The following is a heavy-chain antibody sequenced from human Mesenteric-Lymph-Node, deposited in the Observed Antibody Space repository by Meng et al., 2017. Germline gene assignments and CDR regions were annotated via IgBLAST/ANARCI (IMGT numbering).Heavy chain of an antibody. D-gene: IGHD5-18*01. V-gene: IGHV3-30*04. Sequence: GESLKISCAASGFPFSSYAMHWVRQAPGKGLEWVAVVSDDGSQKYYADSVKGRLTISRDNSKNTLYLQMNSLRAEDTAVYYCARGYSYGDYWGQGTLVTVSS. CDR2: VSDDGSQK. J-gene: IGHJ4*02. CDR3: ARGYSYGDY. CDR1: GFPFSSYA.